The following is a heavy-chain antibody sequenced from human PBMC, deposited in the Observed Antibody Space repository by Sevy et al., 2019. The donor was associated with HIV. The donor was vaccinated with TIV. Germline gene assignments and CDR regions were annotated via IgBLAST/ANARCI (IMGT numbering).Heavy chain of an antibody. Sequence: ASVKVSCKASGYTFTGYYMHWVRQAPGQGLEWMGWINPNSGGTNYVQKFQGRVTMTRDTSISTAYMELSRLRSDDTAVYYCARERVTGTTANLDYWGQGTLVTVSS. V-gene: IGHV1-2*02. CDR2: INPNSGGT. CDR1: GYTFTGYY. CDR3: ARERVTGTTANLDY. D-gene: IGHD1-7*01. J-gene: IGHJ4*02.